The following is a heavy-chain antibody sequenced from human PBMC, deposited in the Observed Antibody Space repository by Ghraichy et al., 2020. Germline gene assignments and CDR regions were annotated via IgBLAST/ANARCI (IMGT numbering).Heavy chain of an antibody. D-gene: IGHD1-26*01. CDR2: VYFTGST. J-gene: IGHJ4*02. V-gene: IGHV4-59*01. CDR1: GGSIRSFY. CDR3: ARCPEGGWFDF. Sequence: ESLNISCTVSGGSIRSFYWSWIRQPPGKSLEWIGYVYFTGSTSYNPSLKSRVTISVDTSKNQFSLKLNSVTAADTAVYYCARCPEGGWFDFWGQGTLVTVSS.